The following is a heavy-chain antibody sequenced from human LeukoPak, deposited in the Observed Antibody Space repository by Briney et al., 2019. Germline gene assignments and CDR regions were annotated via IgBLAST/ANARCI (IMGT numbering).Heavy chain of an antibody. D-gene: IGHD2-8*02. CDR3: VRHPSAGGGDFYGMDV. Sequence: SETLSLTCTVSADSISSSSYYWGWIRQPPGKGLEWIGTIYYSGNTYYNPSLKSRVTISVDTSKNPFFLKLSSVTAADTALYYCVRHPSAGGGDFYGMDVWGQGTTVTVSS. CDR2: IYYSGNT. V-gene: IGHV4-39*01. CDR1: ADSISSSSYY. J-gene: IGHJ6*02.